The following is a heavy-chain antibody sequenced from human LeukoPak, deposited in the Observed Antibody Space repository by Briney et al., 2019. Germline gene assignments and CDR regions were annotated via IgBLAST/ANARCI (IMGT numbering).Heavy chain of an antibody. V-gene: IGHV1-46*01. Sequence: ASVKVSCKASGYTLTSYYMHWVRQAPGQGLEWMGIINPSGGTTTYAQKFQGRVTMTRDTSTSTVYMELSSLRSEDTAVYYCARERLSGSYLEAVDYWGQGTLVTVSS. D-gene: IGHD1-26*01. CDR2: INPSGGTT. CDR1: GYTLTSYY. J-gene: IGHJ4*02. CDR3: ARERLSGSYLEAVDY.